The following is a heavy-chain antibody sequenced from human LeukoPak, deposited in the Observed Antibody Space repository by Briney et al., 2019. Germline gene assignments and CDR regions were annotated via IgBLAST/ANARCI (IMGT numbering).Heavy chain of an antibody. D-gene: IGHD3-9*01. CDR1: GFIFSEHS. CDR3: VNRAWLEC. J-gene: IGHJ4*02. V-gene: IGHV3-7*01. CDR2: IKEDGSEK. Sequence: PGVSLKLSCAASGFIFSEHSMSWVRQAPGKGLEWVANIKEDGSEKQYVDSVRGRFTISRDNAKKSLYLQMNSLRAEDTAVYYCVNRAWLECWGQGTLVTVSS.